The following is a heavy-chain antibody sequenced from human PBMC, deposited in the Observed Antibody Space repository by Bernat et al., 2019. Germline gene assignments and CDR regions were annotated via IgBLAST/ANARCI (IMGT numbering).Heavy chain of an antibody. CDR3: SRGITTTPHFFDY. V-gene: IGHV1-3*01. Sequence: QVQLVQSGAEVKKPGASVKVSCKASGDTFTNNAIHWVRQAPGQRPEWMGWIDAANVNTKYAQNFQDRLTISSDTSAGTAYMELSSLRFEDTAVYYCSRGITTTPHFFDYWGQGTLVTVSS. D-gene: IGHD3-22*01. J-gene: IGHJ4*02. CDR1: GDTFTNNA. CDR2: IDAANVNT.